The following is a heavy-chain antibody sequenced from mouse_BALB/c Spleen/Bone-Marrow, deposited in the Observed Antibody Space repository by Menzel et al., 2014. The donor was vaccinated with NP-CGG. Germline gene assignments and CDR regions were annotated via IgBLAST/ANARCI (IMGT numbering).Heavy chain of an antibody. CDR1: GFNIKDTY. CDR3: ASYYYGRYFDV. V-gene: IGHV14-3*02. D-gene: IGHD1-1*01. Sequence: EVQLQQSGAELVKPGASVKLSCTASGFNIKDTYMHWVKQRPEQGLEWIGRIDPANGNTKYDPKFQGKATIIADTSSNTAYLQLSSLTSEDTAVYYCASYYYGRYFDVWGAGTTVTVSS. J-gene: IGHJ1*01. CDR2: IDPANGNT.